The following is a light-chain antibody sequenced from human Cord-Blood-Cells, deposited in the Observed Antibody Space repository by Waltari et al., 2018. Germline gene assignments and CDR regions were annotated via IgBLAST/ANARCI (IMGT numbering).Light chain of an antibody. CDR2: GAS. Sequence: LSPGERATLSCRARKSVSSSYLAWYQQKPGQAPRLLIYGASSRATGIPDRFSGSGSGTDFTLTISRLEPEDFAVYYCQQYGSSPDSFGQGTKLEI. V-gene: IGKV3-20*01. CDR3: QQYGSSPDS. J-gene: IGKJ2*03. CDR1: KSVSSSY.